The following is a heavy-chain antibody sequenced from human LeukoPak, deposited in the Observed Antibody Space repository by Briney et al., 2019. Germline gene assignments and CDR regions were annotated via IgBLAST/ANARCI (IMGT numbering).Heavy chain of an antibody. D-gene: IGHD4/OR15-4a*01. CDR2: IKSKTDGATT. CDR3: TADLTYYYYYYMDV. Sequence: GGSLRLSCAASGFTFSSAWMSWVRQAPGKGLEWVCHIKSKTDGATTDYAASVKGRFTVSRAESKHTLFLQMNSLKTNDTAVYYCTADLTYYYYYYMDVWGKGTTVTISS. V-gene: IGHV3-15*01. J-gene: IGHJ6*03. CDR1: GFTFSSAW.